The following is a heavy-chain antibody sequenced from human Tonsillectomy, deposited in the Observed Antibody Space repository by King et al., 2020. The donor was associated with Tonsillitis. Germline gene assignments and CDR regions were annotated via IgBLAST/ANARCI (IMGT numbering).Heavy chain of an antibody. V-gene: IGHV4-61*02. CDR1: GDSITSGVFY. Sequence: QVQLQESGPGLVKPSQTLSLTCTVSGDSITSGVFYWSWIRQPAGKGLEWLGRVYTGGSTTYNPSLQSRLTMSVDTSKNQVSLMLKSVPAADTAVYCCARELHDSSHYDYSMDAWGKGTTVTVSS. CDR3: ARELHDSSHYDYSMDA. D-gene: IGHD3-16*01. CDR2: VYTGGST. J-gene: IGHJ6*03.